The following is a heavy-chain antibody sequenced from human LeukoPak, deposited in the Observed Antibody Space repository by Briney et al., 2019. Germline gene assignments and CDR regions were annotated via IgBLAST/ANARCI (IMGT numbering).Heavy chain of an antibody. CDR2: IIPIFGTA. V-gene: IGHV1-69*05. J-gene: IGHJ5*01. CDR3: ARAGADRDGYRYNWFDS. D-gene: IGHD5-24*01. Sequence: SVKVSCKASGGTFSSYAISWVRQAPGQGLEWMGGIIPIFGTANYAQKFQGRVTITTDESTSTAYMELSSLRSEDTAVYYCARAGADRDGYRYNWFDSWGQGTLVTVSS. CDR1: GGTFSSYA.